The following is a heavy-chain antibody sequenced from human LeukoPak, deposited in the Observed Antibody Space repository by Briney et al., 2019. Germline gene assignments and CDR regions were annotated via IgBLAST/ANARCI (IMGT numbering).Heavy chain of an antibody. CDR2: ISAYNGNT. Sequence: ASVKVSCKASGYTFTSYGISWVRQAPGQGLEWMGWISAYNGNTNYAQKLQGRVTMTTDTSTNTAYMELSSLRSEDTAVYYCARVENYYYYYMDIWGKGTTVTVSS. J-gene: IGHJ6*03. CDR3: ARVENYYYYYMDI. CDR1: GYTFTSYG. V-gene: IGHV1-18*01.